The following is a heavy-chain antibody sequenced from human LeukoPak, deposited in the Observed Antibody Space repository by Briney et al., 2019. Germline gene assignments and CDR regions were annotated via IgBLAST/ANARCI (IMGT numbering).Heavy chain of an antibody. V-gene: IGHV3-23*01. J-gene: IGHJ2*01. CDR1: GFTLSTNA. Sequence: GGSLRLSCLTSGFTLSTNAMSWVRQAPGKGLEWISGISGSGASTYYADSVKGRFTISRDDSRNTLYLQMNSLRAEDTAVYYCARDRNWGFWYFDLWGRGTLVTVSS. CDR2: ISGSGAST. CDR3: ARDRNWGFWYFDL. D-gene: IGHD7-27*01.